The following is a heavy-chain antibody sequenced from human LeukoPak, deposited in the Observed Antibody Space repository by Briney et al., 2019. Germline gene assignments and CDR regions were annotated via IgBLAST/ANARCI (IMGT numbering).Heavy chain of an antibody. CDR1: GFTFTNYA. Sequence: PGGSLRLSCAASGFTFTNYALHWVRQAPGKGLEWVAVIWYDGSNKYYADSVKGRFTISRDNSKNTLYLQMNSLRAGDTAVYYCAREGYTSGSTSFDYWGQGTLVTVSS. CDR2: IWYDGSNK. V-gene: IGHV3-33*08. CDR3: AREGYTSGSTSFDY. D-gene: IGHD3-22*01. J-gene: IGHJ4*02.